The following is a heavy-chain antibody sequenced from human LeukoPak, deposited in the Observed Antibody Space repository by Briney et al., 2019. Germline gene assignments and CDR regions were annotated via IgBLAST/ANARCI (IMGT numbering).Heavy chain of an antibody. CDR3: ARSIVLYGMDV. D-gene: IGHD2/OR15-2a*01. J-gene: IGHJ6*02. Sequence: SQTLSLTCTVSGGSISSGGYYWSWIRQHPGKGLEWIGYIYYSGSTYYNPSLKSRVTISVDTSKNQFSLKLSPVTAADTAVYYCARSIVLYGMDVWGQGTTVTVSS. V-gene: IGHV4-31*03. CDR1: GGSISSGGYY. CDR2: IYYSGST.